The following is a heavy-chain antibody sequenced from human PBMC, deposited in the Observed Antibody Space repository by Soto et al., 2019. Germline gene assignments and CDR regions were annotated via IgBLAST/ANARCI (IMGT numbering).Heavy chain of an antibody. D-gene: IGHD4-4*01. CDR3: ARGTDYNKIAYYHYGLDV. V-gene: IGHV4-59*02. Sequence: SETLSLTCTVSGGSVTSYYWSWIRQPPGKGMEWIGYLYYSGSTSYNPSLKSRVTMSVDMSKNQFSLTLTSVTAADTAAYYCARGTDYNKIAYYHYGLDVWGQGTTVTVSS. CDR2: LYYSGST. CDR1: GGSVTSYY. J-gene: IGHJ6*02.